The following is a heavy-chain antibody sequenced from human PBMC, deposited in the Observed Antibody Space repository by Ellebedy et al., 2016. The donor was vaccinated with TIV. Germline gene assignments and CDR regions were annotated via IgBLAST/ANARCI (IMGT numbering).Heavy chain of an antibody. D-gene: IGHD6-13*01. Sequence: SLKISCAASGFTFDDYAMHWVRQDPGKGMEWVSSISWNSGSIGNADSVKGRFTISRDNAKNSLYLQMNSLRAEDTAFYYCAKDIRRGMGFDYWGQGTLVIVSS. V-gene: IGHV3-9*01. CDR3: AKDIRRGMGFDY. CDR1: GFTFDDYA. J-gene: IGHJ4*02. CDR2: ISWNSGSI.